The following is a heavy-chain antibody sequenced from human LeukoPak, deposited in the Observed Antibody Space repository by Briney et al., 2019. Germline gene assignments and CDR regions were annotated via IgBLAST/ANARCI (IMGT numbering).Heavy chain of an antibody. CDR2: IIPTFGTA. Sequence: ASVKVSCKASGGTFSSYAISWVRQAPGQGLEWMGGIIPTFGTANYAQKFQGRVTITADKSTSTAYMELSSLRSEDTAVYYCARDGEVALRYFDWLLYWGQGTLVTVSS. J-gene: IGHJ4*02. D-gene: IGHD3-9*01. V-gene: IGHV1-69*06. CDR1: GGTFSSYA. CDR3: ARDGEVALRYFDWLLY.